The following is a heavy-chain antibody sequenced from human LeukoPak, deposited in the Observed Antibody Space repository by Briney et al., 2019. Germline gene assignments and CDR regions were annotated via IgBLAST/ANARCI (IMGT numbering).Heavy chain of an antibody. CDR3: AAAAPNTAGRHY. D-gene: IGHD6-13*01. V-gene: IGHV5-51*01. J-gene: IGHJ4*02. Sequence: RGESLKISCKGSGYNFPSYWIGWVRQMPGKGLEWMGIMYPADSDIRYSPSFQGQVTISADKSISTAFLQWASLKASDTAMYYCAAAAPNTAGRHYWGQGTLVTVSS. CDR1: GYNFPSYW. CDR2: MYPADSDI.